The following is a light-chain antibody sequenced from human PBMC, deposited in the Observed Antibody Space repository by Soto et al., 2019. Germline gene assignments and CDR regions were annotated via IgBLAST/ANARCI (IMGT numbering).Light chain of an antibody. J-gene: IGLJ2*01. Sequence: QSVLTQPPSVSGAPGQRITLSCTGGSSNIGASYDVHWYQQLPGTAPKLLIYANNNRPSGVPDRFSVSKSGTSASLAITGLQAEDEADYYCQSYDSSLSGHVVFGGGTKLTVL. CDR3: QSYDSSLSGHVV. V-gene: IGLV1-40*01. CDR1: SSNIGASYD. CDR2: ANN.